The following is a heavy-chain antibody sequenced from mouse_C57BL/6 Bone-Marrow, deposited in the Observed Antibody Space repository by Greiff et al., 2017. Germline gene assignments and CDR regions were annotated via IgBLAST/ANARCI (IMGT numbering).Heavy chain of an antibody. V-gene: IGHV1-72*01. D-gene: IGHD2-1*01. CDR1: GYTFTSYW. CDR2: IDPNSGGT. CDR3: AHGNYFYWYFAV. J-gene: IGHJ1*03. Sequence: QVQLKQPGAELVKPGASVKLSCKASGYTFTSYWMHWVKQRPGRGLEWIGRIDPNSGGTKYNEKFKSKATLTVDKPSSTVYMQLSRLTSEDSAVYYCAHGNYFYWYFAVWGTGTTVTVSS.